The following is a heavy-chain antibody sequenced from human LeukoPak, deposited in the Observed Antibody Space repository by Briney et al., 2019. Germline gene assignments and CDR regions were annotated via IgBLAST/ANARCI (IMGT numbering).Heavy chain of an antibody. V-gene: IGHV1-2*02. Sequence: ASVKVSCKASGYTFTSYAIHWVRQAPGQGLEWMGWITPSGGTNYPQKFQGRVAITWDTSITTAYMDLSRLTSDDTAVYYCARDRYGDGFAHLDYWGQGALVTVSS. CDR2: ITPSGGT. D-gene: IGHD5-24*01. CDR1: GYTFTSYA. CDR3: ARDRYGDGFAHLDY. J-gene: IGHJ4*02.